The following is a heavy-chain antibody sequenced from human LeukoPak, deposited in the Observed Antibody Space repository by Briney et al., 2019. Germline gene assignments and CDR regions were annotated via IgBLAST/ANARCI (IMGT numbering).Heavy chain of an antibody. CDR3: ARYYLGVNPDAFDI. CDR1: VDSPSSSSYY. CDR2: IYYSGST. V-gene: IGHV4-39*07. Sequence: PPETPSLTCTVSVDSPSSSSYYTGWIRQPPGKELEWLGSIYYSGSTYYKPSLNSRVTISVDTSKIQFSLKLSSVTAADTAVYYCARYYLGVNPDAFDIWGQGTMVAVSS. J-gene: IGHJ3*02. D-gene: IGHD4-23*01.